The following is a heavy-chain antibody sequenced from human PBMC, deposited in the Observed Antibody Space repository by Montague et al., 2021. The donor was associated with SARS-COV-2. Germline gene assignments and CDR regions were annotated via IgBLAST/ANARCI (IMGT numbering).Heavy chain of an antibody. D-gene: IGHD3-10*01. CDR1: GFTFSSYD. J-gene: IGHJ6*02. CDR2: IGTAGDT. CDR3: ARSITLVRGVSYYYGMDV. Sequence: SLRLSCAASGFTFSSYDMHWVRQATGKGLEWVSAIGTAGDTYYPGSSMSRFISSSENAKNSLYLQMNSQRAGDTAVYYCARSITLVRGVSYYYGMDVWGQGTTVTVSS. V-gene: IGHV3-13*04.